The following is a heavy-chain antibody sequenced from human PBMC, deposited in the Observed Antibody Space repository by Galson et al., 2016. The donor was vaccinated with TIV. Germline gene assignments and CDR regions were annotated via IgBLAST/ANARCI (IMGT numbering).Heavy chain of an antibody. J-gene: IGHJ6*02. Sequence: SLRLSCAASGFTFSTKSMSWVRQAPGKGLEWVSAISGSGGTTYYADSVKGRFTISRDNSNNTLYLQMNILRAEDRAVYYCAKGPGSYPYHYYGVDVWGQGTTVTV. V-gene: IGHV3-23*01. CDR2: ISGSGGTT. D-gene: IGHD3-16*02. CDR3: AKGPGSYPYHYYGVDV. CDR1: GFTFSTKS.